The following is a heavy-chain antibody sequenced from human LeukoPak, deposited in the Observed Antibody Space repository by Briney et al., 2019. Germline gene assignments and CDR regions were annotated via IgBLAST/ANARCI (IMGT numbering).Heavy chain of an antibody. V-gene: IGHV4-59*01. D-gene: IGHD3-10*01. J-gene: IGHJ5*02. CDR1: GGSFSGYY. CDR2: IYYSGST. Sequence: SETLSLTCAVYGGSFSGYYWSWIRQPPGKGLEWIGYIYYSGSTNYNPSLKCRVTISVDTSKNQFSPKLSSVTAADTAVYYCARGSYGSGVVSFDPWGQGTLVAVSS. CDR3: ARGSYGSGVVSFDP.